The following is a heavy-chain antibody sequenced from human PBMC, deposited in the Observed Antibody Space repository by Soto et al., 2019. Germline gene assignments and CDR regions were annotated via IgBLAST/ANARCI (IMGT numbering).Heavy chain of an antibody. V-gene: IGHV3-48*03. CDR2: ISSSGSTI. D-gene: IGHD3-9*01. CDR1: GFTFSSYE. CDR3: AGALRYFDWRDYYGMDV. Sequence: SLRLSCAASGFTFSSYEMNWVRQAPGKGLEWVSYISSSGSTIYYADSVKGRFTISRDNAKNSLYLQMNSLRAEDTAVYYCAGALRYFDWRDYYGMDVWGQGTTVTVSS. J-gene: IGHJ6*02.